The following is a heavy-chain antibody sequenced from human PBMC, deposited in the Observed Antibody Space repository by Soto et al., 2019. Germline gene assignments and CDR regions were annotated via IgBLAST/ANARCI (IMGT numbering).Heavy chain of an antibody. D-gene: IGHD6-13*01. CDR2: TYYRSKWYN. Sequence: SPTLSLTCAISGDSVSSNSAAWNWIRQSPSRGLEWLGRTYYRSKWYNDYAVSVKSRITINPDTSKNQFSLQLNSVTPEDTAVYYCAREKDSSWPYYYYGMDVWGQGTTVTVSS. CDR3: AREKDSSWPYYYYGMDV. V-gene: IGHV6-1*01. CDR1: GDSVSSNSAA. J-gene: IGHJ6*02.